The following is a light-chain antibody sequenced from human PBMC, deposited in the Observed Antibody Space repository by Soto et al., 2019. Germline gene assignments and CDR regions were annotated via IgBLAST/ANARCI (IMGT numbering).Light chain of an antibody. CDR1: QTISNNY. J-gene: IGKJ2*01. V-gene: IGKV3-20*01. Sequence: EIVLTQSPGTLSLSPGERATLSCRASQTISNNYLAWYQQKPGQAPSLLSYDASGRATGIPDRFTGGGSGTDVNLTISRLQPVDFAVYWYQHDGGSPPNTFGQGTKLVIK. CDR2: DAS. CDR3: QHDGGSPPNT.